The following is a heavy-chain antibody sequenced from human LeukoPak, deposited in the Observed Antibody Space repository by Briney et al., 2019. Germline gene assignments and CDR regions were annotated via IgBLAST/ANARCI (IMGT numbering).Heavy chain of an antibody. J-gene: IGHJ4*02. CDR2: INQDGVT. V-gene: IGHV4-34*01. CDR1: GGSFSGYY. D-gene: IGHD3-22*01. CDR3: ARGVSSGYYSVYYFDY. Sequence: SETLSLTCAVYGGSFSGYYWSWIRQPPGMGLEWIGEINQDGVTNYNPSLKSRVTISVDTSKNQFSLNLSSVTAADTAVYYCARGVSSGYYSVYYFDYWGQGTLVTVSS.